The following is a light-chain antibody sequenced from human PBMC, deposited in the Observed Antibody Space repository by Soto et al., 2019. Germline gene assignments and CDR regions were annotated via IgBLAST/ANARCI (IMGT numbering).Light chain of an antibody. V-gene: IGKV3-11*01. CDR3: QQRSNWPPIFT. Sequence: EIVLTQSPATLSLSPGERATLSCRASQSVSSYLAWYQQKPGQAPRLLIYDASNRATGIPARFSGSGSGTAFTLIISSLEPEDFAVYYCQQRSNWPPIFTFGDGTNVDIK. J-gene: IGKJ3*01. CDR2: DAS. CDR1: QSVSSY.